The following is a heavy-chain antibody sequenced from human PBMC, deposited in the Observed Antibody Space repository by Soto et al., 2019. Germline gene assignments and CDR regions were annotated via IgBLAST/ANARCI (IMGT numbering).Heavy chain of an antibody. V-gene: IGHV4-31*03. Sequence: QVQLQESGPGLVKPSQTLSLTCLVSGASVSGDGSYCSWIRQHPGKSLEFIGYIHNSGSTYSNPFLENRVAMSIDTSKNQFFLRLSSVTAAESAVYFCARDLGSEQWFFDNWGQGILVTVSS. CDR1: GASVSGDGSY. J-gene: IGHJ4*02. CDR3: ARDLGSEQWFFDN. CDR2: IHNSGST. D-gene: IGHD6-19*01.